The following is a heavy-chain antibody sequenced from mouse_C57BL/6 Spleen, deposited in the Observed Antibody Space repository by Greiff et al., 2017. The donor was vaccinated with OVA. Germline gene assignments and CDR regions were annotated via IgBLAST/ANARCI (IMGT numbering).Heavy chain of an antibody. J-gene: IGHJ4*01. V-gene: IGHV1-55*01. CDR1: GYTFTSYW. CDR2: IYPGSGST. CDR3: ARARGYYSNYYAMDY. Sequence: QVQLQQPGAELVKPGASVKMSCKASGYTFTSYWITWVKQRPGQGLEWIGDIYPGSGSTNYNEKFKSKATLTVDTSSSTAYMQLSSLTSEDSAVYYCARARGYYSNYYAMDYWGQGTSVTVSS. D-gene: IGHD2-5*01.